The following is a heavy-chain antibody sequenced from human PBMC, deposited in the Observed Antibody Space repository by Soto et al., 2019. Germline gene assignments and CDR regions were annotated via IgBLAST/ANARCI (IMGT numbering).Heavy chain of an antibody. CDR2: LYYSGIT. Sequence: SETLSLTCTVCGGFISTYYCSWIRQPPWKGLEWIGYLYYSGITNYNPSLKSRVTISADMSKNQFSLKLSSVTAADTAIYHCARAGSGYSFDYCGQGTLVTVSS. CDR1: GGFISTYY. V-gene: IGHV4-59*01. D-gene: IGHD3-9*01. J-gene: IGHJ4*02. CDR3: ARAGSGYSFDY.